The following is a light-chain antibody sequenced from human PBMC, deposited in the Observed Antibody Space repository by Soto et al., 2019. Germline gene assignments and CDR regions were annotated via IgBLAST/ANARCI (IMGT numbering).Light chain of an antibody. CDR3: HQYNGYPYT. CDR2: KAS. Sequence: DIQMTQSPSTLSASVGDRVTITCRASHSISRWLAWYQQKPGNAPKVLIYKASNLETGVPPRFSGSGSETEFTLTISSLQPDDYATYYCHQYNGYPYTFGQGTKVEI. V-gene: IGKV1-5*03. J-gene: IGKJ2*01. CDR1: HSISRW.